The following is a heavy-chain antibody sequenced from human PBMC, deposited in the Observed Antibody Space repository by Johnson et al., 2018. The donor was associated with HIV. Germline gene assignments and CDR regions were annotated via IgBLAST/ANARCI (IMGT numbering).Heavy chain of an antibody. CDR1: GFTFSSYV. CDR3: AKPAAAARDAFDI. Sequence: QVQLVESGGGVVQPGRSLRLSCAASGFTFSSYVMHWVRQAPGKGLEWVAVISYDGSNKYFADSVKGRFTISRDNSKNPLYLQMSSLRGEDTAVYYRAKPAAAARDAFDIWGQGTMVTVSS. CDR2: ISYDGSNK. V-gene: IGHV3-30*18. J-gene: IGHJ3*02. D-gene: IGHD6-13*01.